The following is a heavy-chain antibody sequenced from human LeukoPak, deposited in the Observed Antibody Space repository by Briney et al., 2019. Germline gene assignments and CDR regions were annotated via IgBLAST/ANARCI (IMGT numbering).Heavy chain of an antibody. CDR2: IYHSGST. D-gene: IGHD3-3*01. CDR1: GGSISSSNW. CDR3: ARGFAFFYDFWSGYSYYFDY. V-gene: IGHV4-4*02. Sequence: PSETLSLTCAVSGGSISSSNWWSWVRQPPGKGLEWIGEIYHSGSTNYNPSLKSRVTISVDTSKNQFSLKLSSVTAADTAVYYCARGFAFFYDFWSGYSYYFDYWGQGTLVTVSS. J-gene: IGHJ4*02.